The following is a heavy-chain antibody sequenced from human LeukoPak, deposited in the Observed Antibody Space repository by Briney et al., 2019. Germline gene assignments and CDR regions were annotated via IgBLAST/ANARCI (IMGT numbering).Heavy chain of an antibody. V-gene: IGHV3-74*01. D-gene: IGHD4-17*01. CDR2: INNDGSST. J-gene: IGHJ3*02. CDR3: ARYGTDPFDI. Sequence: GGSLRLSCAASGFTFSRYWMHWVRQAPGKGLVWVSRINNDGSSTYYADSVKGRFTISRDNAKNTLYLQMDGLRAEDTALYYCARYGTDPFDIWGQGTLVTVSS. CDR1: GFTFSRYW.